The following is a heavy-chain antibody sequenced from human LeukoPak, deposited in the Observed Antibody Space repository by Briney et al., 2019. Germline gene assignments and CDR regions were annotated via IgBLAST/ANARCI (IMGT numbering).Heavy chain of an antibody. J-gene: IGHJ1*01. CDR3: AKDQTRDTAMVPRPFQH. V-gene: IGHV3-23*01. D-gene: IGHD5-18*01. CDR2: ISGSGGST. Sequence: GGSLRLSCAASGFTFSSYAMTWVRQAPGKGLEWVSAISGSGGSTYYADSVKGRFTISRDNSKNTLYLQMNSLRAEDTAVYYCAKDQTRDTAMVPRPFQHWGQGTLVTVSS. CDR1: GFTFSSYA.